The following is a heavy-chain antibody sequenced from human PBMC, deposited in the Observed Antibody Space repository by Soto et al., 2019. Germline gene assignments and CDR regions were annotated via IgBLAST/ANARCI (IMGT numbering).Heavy chain of an antibody. CDR1: GDSISDFY. J-gene: IGHJ6*02. CDR3: ARQRPTDGRWEFANYYGMDV. D-gene: IGHD1-26*01. V-gene: IGHV4-59*01. CDR2: IYHTGST. Sequence: SETLSLTCTVSGDSISDFYWTWIRQSPGKGLEWIGYIYHTGSTKYNPSLESRVTFSIDTSKSQFSLRLTSVTAADTAVYFCARQRPTDGRWEFANYYGMDVWGQGTPVTVSS.